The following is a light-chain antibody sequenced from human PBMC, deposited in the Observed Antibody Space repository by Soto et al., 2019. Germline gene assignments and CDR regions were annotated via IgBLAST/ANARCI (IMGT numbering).Light chain of an antibody. V-gene: IGKV1-33*01. CDR1: QDITKY. CDR2: DAS. J-gene: IGKJ4*01. CDR3: QQYDNLPLT. Sequence: DLQMTQSPSSLSASVGDRVTITCQASQDITKYLNWYRQKPGKAPNLLIYDASKLKTGVPSRFSGTGSGTYFTLTISCLQPEDIATYYCQQYDNLPLTFGGGTRVEIK.